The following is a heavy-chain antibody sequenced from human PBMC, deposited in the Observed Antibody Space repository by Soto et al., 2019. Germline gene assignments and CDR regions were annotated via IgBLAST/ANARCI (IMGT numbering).Heavy chain of an antibody. Sequence: EVQLLESGGGLVQPGGSLRLSCAACGFTFSSYAMRWVRQAPVKGLEWVSAISGSGGSTYYADSVKGRFTISRDNSKNTLYLQMNSLRAEDTAVYYCARRGSGSYYDYWGQGTLVTVSS. CDR3: ARRGSGSYYDY. J-gene: IGHJ4*02. D-gene: IGHD1-26*01. V-gene: IGHV3-23*01. CDR1: GFTFSSYA. CDR2: ISGSGGST.